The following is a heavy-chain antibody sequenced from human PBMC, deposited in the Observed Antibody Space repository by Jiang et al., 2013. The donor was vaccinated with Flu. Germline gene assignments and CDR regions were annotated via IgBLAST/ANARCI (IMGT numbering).Heavy chain of an antibody. CDR1: AFTFSSYS. D-gene: IGHD6-6*01. Sequence: GGSLRLSCAASAFTFSSYSMNWVRQAPGKGLEWISYISGTSSNIHYADSVKGRFTISRDNAKNSLNLQMNSLRDEDTAVYYCARGIAARFDYWGQGTLAIVSS. V-gene: IGHV3-48*02. CDR3: ARGIAARFDY. CDR2: ISGTSSNI. J-gene: IGHJ4*02.